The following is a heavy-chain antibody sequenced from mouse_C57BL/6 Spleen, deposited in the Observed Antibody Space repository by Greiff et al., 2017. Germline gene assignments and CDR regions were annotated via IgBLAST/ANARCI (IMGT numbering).Heavy chain of an antibody. CDR1: GYTFTSYW. V-gene: IGHV1-50*01. J-gene: IGHJ4*01. CDR2: IDPSDSYT. Sequence: VQLQQPGAELVKPGASVKLSCKASGYTFTSYWMQWVKQRPGQGLEWIGEIDPSDSYTNYNQKFKGKATLTVDTSSSTAYMQLSSLTSEDSAVYYCARGATVRYAMDYWGQGTSVTVSS. CDR3: ARGATVRYAMDY. D-gene: IGHD1-1*01.